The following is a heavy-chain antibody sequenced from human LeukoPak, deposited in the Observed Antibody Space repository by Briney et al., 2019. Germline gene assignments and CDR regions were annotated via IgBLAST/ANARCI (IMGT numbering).Heavy chain of an antibody. CDR2: ISGSGGST. D-gene: IGHD2-8*01. CDR3: AKDGVMVYATLDY. V-gene: IGHV3-23*01. Sequence: GGSLRLSCAASGFTFSSYAMSWVRQAPGKGLEGVSAISGSGGSTYYADSVKGRFTISRDNSKNTLYLQMNSLRAEDTDVYYWAKDGVMVYATLDYWGQGTLVTVSS. J-gene: IGHJ4*02. CDR1: GFTFSSYA.